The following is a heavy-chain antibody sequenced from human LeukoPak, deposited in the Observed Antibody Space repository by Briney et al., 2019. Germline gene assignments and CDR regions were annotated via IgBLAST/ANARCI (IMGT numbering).Heavy chain of an antibody. Sequence: PGGSLRLSCAASGFTVSSNYMSWVRQAPGKGLEWVSVIYSGGSTYYSDSVKGRFTISRDNSKNTLYLQMNSLGAEDTAVYYCARDGRGIDGYNYEWWGFGGFDYWGQGTLVTVSS. CDR2: IYSGGST. J-gene: IGHJ4*02. V-gene: IGHV3-66*02. CDR1: GFTVSSNY. D-gene: IGHD5-24*01. CDR3: ARDGRGIDGYNYEWWGFGGFDY.